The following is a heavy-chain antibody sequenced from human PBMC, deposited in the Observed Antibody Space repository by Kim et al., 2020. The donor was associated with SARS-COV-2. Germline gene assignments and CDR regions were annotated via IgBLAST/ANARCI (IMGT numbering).Heavy chain of an antibody. J-gene: IGHJ2*01. Sequence: FQGRVTITRDTSASTAYMELSSLRSEDTAVYYCARPGGIAAAGFPWYFDLWGRGTLVTVSS. D-gene: IGHD6-13*01. V-gene: IGHV1-3*01. CDR3: ARPGGIAAAGFPWYFDL.